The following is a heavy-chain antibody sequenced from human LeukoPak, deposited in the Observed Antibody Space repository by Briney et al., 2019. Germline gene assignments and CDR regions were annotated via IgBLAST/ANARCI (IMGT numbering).Heavy chain of an antibody. CDR3: ASMAPLASSDY. V-gene: IGHV3-21*01. Sequence: GGSLRLSCAASGFPFSSYSMNGVRQAPGKGLEWVSSISSSSSYIYYADSVKGRFTVSRDNAKNSQYLQMSSGRGEDTAVYYCASMAPLASSDYWGQGTLVTVSS. CDR2: ISSSSSYI. J-gene: IGHJ4*02. CDR1: GFPFSSYS. D-gene: IGHD5-24*01.